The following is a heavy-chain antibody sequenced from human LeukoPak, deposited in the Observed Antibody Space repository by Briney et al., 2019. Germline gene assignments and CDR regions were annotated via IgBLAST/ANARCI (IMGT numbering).Heavy chain of an antibody. J-gene: IGHJ4*02. V-gene: IGHV3-7*03. CDR1: GVRFSSHW. CDR2: IKQDGSEK. Sequence: PGGSLRLSCAASGVRFSSHWMSWVRQAPGKGLEGVATIKQDGSEKYYMDSVKGRFTISRDNAKISLYLQMNSLRAEDTALYYCAKDSRRYYYGSGLDYWGQGTLVTVSS. D-gene: IGHD3-10*01. CDR3: AKDSRRYYYGSGLDY.